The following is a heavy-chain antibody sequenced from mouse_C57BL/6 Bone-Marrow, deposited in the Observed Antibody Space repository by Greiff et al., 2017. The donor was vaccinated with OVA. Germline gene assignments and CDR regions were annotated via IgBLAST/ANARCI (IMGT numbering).Heavy chain of an antibody. J-gene: IGHJ2*01. D-gene: IGHD2-4*01. CDR2: IYPGSGST. V-gene: IGHV1-55*01. CDR1: GYTFTSYW. Sequence: QVQLKQSGAELVKPGASVKMSCKASGYTFTSYWITWVKQRPGQGLEWIGDIYPGSGSTNYNEKFKSKATLTVDTSSSTAYMQLSSLTSEDSAVYYCARGGIYYDYDGVFDYWGQGTTLTVSS. CDR3: ARGGIYYDYDGVFDY.